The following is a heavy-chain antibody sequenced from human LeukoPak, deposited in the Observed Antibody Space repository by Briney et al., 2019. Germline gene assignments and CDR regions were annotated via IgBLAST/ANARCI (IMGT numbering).Heavy chain of an antibody. V-gene: IGHV3-7*01. CDR1: GFTFSSYW. CDR2: IKQDGSEK. CDR3: ASSDIVVVPADPGDAFDI. D-gene: IGHD2-2*01. Sequence: AGGSVRLSCAASGFTFSSYWMSWVRQAPGKGLEWVANIKQDGSEKYYVDSVKGRFTISRDNAKNSLYLQMNSLRAEDTAVYYCASSDIVVVPADPGDAFDIWGQGTMVTVSS. J-gene: IGHJ3*02.